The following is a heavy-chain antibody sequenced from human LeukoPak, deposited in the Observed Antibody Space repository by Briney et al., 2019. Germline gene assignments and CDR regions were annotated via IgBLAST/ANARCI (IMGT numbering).Heavy chain of an antibody. CDR2: ISSSSSTI. CDR1: GFTFSSYS. Sequence: GGSLRLSCAASGFTFSSYSMNWVRQAPGKGLEWVSYISSSSSTIYYENSVKGRFTISRDNAKNSLYLRMNSLRAEDTAVYYCAREGEKWELLAWRNFDYWGQGTLVTVSS. V-gene: IGHV3-48*04. D-gene: IGHD1-26*01. J-gene: IGHJ4*02. CDR3: AREGEKWELLAWRNFDY.